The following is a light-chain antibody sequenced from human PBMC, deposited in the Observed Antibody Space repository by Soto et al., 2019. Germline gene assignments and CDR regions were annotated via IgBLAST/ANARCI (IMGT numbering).Light chain of an antibody. J-gene: IGLJ2*01. CDR3: ATWDDSLSGVV. Sequence: QSVLTQPPSASGTPGQRVTVSCSGSSSNIGNNHVYWYQQVPATAPKLLIYRNNQRPSGVPDRFSGSKSGTSASLDISGLRSEDEAHHYCATWDDSLSGVVFGGGTKLTVL. CDR2: RNN. V-gene: IGLV1-47*01. CDR1: SSNIGNNH.